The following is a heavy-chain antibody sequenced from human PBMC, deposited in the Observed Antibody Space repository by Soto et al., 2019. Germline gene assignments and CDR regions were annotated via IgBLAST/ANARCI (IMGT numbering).Heavy chain of an antibody. J-gene: IGHJ4*02. CDR3: AKNPNSQGFDY. D-gene: IGHD2-21*01. V-gene: IGHV3-30*18. Sequence: GWSLRLSCAASGFTFSSYGMHWVRQAPGKGLEWVAVISYDGSNKYYADSVKGRFTISRDNSKNTLYLQMNSLRAEDTAVYYCAKNPNSQGFDYWGQGTLVTVSS. CDR2: ISYDGSNK. CDR1: GFTFSSYG.